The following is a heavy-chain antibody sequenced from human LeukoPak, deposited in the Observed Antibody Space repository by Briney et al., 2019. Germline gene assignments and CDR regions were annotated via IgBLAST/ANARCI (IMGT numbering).Heavy chain of an antibody. Sequence: AGGSLRLSCAASGFTFSSFWMSWVRQAPGKGLEWVAVISYDGSNKYYADSVKGRFTISRDNSKNTLYLQMNSLRAEDTAVYYCARPNSGYRFDYWGQGTLVTVSS. J-gene: IGHJ4*02. V-gene: IGHV3-30-3*01. CDR1: GFTFSSFW. CDR3: ARPNSGYRFDY. D-gene: IGHD3-22*01. CDR2: ISYDGSNK.